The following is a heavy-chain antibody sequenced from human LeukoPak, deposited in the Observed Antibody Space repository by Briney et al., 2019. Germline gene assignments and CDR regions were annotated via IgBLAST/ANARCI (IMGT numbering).Heavy chain of an antibody. D-gene: IGHD6-13*01. CDR1: GGSFSGYY. Sequence: SETLSLTCAVYGGSFSGYYWSWIRQPPGKGLEWIGEINHSGSTNYNPSLKSRVTISVDTSKNQFSLKLSSVTAADTAVYYCAREGVAAAGTLYYFDYWGQGTLVTVSS. CDR2: INHSGST. CDR3: AREGVAAAGTLYYFDY. J-gene: IGHJ4*02. V-gene: IGHV4-34*01.